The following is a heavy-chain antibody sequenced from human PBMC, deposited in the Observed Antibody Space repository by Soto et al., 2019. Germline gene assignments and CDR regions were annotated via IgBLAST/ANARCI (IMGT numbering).Heavy chain of an antibody. Sequence: EVHLLESGGGLVQPGGSLRLSCAASGFTFSNYAMSWVRQAPGKGLEWVSTISGSGGSTYYADSVKGRFTISRDNSKSTLYLQMDSLRAEDTAVYYCASTVVGTTPTLDYWGQGTLVTVSS. D-gene: IGHD1-26*01. CDR1: GFTFSNYA. CDR3: ASTVVGTTPTLDY. V-gene: IGHV3-23*01. CDR2: ISGSGGST. J-gene: IGHJ4*02.